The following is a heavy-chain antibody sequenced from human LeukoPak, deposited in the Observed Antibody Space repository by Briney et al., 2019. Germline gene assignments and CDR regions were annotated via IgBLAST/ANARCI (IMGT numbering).Heavy chain of an antibody. CDR3: VRQAGVS. CDR1: GFTFSSYG. V-gene: IGHV3-30*03. J-gene: IGHJ5*02. Sequence: GRSLRLSCAASGFTFSSYGMHWVRQAPGKGLEWVAVISYDGSNKYYADSVKGRFTISRDNSKSTLYLQMNSLRAEDMAVYYCVRQAGVSWGQGTLVTVSS. D-gene: IGHD6-19*01. CDR2: ISYDGSNK.